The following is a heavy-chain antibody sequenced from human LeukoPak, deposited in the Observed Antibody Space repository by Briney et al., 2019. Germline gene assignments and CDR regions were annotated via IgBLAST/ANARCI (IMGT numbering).Heavy chain of an antibody. J-gene: IGHJ4*02. Sequence: GGSLRLSGAASGFTFSSYSMNWVRQAPGKGREGVSYISSSSSTIYYADSVKGRFTISRDNSKNTLYLQMNSLRAEDTAVYYCARDLYDRRMYGSGSYYLDYWGQGTLVTVSS. CDR3: ARDLYDRRMYGSGSYYLDY. V-gene: IGHV3-48*01. CDR2: ISSSSSTI. D-gene: IGHD3-10*01. CDR1: GFTFSSYS.